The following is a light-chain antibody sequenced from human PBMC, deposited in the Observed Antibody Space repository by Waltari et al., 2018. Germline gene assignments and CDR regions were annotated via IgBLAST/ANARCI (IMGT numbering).Light chain of an antibody. CDR1: NLPRKG. CDR3: QVWDSSSDHVI. Sequence: SYVLTQPPSVSVAPGTTATITSGGINLPRKGVHWYQQKPGLAPVMVIYDDHDRPSGIPERFSGSNSGDTATLTISGVEAGDDADYYCQVWDSSSDHVIFGGGTKLTVL. J-gene: IGLJ2*01. V-gene: IGLV3-21*04. CDR2: DDH.